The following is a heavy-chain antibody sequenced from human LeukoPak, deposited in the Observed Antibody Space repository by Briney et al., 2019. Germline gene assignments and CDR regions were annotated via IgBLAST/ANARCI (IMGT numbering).Heavy chain of an antibody. CDR2: IYNSGIM. CDR1: RGATSSYY. D-gene: IGHD2-2*01. Sequence: PETLSLTCAVSRGATSSYYWSRIPQAPGQGLEWIGYIYNSGIMNYNTSPSSRVTISVYTSTHQFSFRLSSVTAGATAVHCCARGHSNCSPTSCYFPSDYWGEGALLTDSS. V-gene: IGHV4-59*01. CDR3: ARGHSNCSPTSCYFPSDY. J-gene: IGHJ4*02.